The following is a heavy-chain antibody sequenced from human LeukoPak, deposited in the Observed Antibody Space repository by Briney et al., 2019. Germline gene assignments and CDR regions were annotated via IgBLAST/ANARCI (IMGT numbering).Heavy chain of an antibody. Sequence: SETLSLTCAVYGGSFCGYYWSWIRQPPGKGLEWIGEINHSGSTNYNPSLKSRVTISVGTSKNQFSLKLSSVTAADTAVYYCARRHSALRYSSGWFWFDPWGQGTLVTVSS. J-gene: IGHJ5*02. D-gene: IGHD6-19*01. CDR1: GGSFCGYY. V-gene: IGHV4-34*01. CDR2: INHSGST. CDR3: ARRHSALRYSSGWFWFDP.